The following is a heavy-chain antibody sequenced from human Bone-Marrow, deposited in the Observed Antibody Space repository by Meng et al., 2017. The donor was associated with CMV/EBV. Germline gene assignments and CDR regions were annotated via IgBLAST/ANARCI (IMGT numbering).Heavy chain of an antibody. CDR1: GFTFDDYA. J-gene: IGHJ6*02. CDR2: ISGSGGST. D-gene: IGHD3-3*01. Sequence: GGSLRLSCAASGFTFDDYAMHWVRQAPGKGLEWVSAISGSGGSTYYADSVKGRFTISRDNSKNTLYLQMNSLRAEDTAVYYCAKEPIRFVEWKYGMDVWGQGTTVTVSS. V-gene: IGHV3-23*01. CDR3: AKEPIRFVEWKYGMDV.